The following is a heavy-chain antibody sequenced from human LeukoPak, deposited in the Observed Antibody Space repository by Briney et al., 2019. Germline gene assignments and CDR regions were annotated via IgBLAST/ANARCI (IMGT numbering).Heavy chain of an antibody. CDR1: GGTFSTYG. J-gene: IGHJ5*02. CDR2: IIPIFGTP. Sequence: ASVKVSCKASGGTFSTYGISWVRQAPGQGLEWGGRIIPIFGTPNYAQKFQGRLTITTDESTSTANMELSSLRFKDTAVYYCARDPAALDDCGSGSYRGWFDPWGQGTLVTVFS. CDR3: ARDPAALDDCGSGSYRGWFDP. V-gene: IGHV1-69*05. D-gene: IGHD3-10*01.